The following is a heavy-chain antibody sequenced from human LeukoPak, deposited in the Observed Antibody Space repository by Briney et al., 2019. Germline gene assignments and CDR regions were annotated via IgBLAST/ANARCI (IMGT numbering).Heavy chain of an antibody. Sequence: PSETLSLTCAVCGGSFSGYFWSWIRQPPGKGLEWIGEINHSESTNYNPSLKSRVTISVDTSKNQFSLKLTSVTAADSAVYYCARDCSSSSCYLDYWSQGTLVTVSS. CDR3: ARDCSSSSCYLDY. D-gene: IGHD2-2*01. J-gene: IGHJ4*02. V-gene: IGHV4-34*01. CDR2: INHSEST. CDR1: GGSFSGYF.